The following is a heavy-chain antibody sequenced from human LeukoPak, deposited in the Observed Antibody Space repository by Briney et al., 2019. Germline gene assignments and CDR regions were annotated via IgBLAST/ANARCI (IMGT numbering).Heavy chain of an antibody. CDR1: GFTFSSYA. D-gene: IGHD2-15*01. Sequence: GGSLRLSCAASGFTFSSYAMSWVRQAPGKGLEWVSAISGSGGSTYYADSVKGRFTISRDNSKNTLYLQMNSLRAEDTAVYYCAKVSRYCSGGSCAPTGYFDYWGQGTLVTVSS. J-gene: IGHJ4*02. CDR2: ISGSGGST. V-gene: IGHV3-23*01. CDR3: AKVSRYCSGGSCAPTGYFDY.